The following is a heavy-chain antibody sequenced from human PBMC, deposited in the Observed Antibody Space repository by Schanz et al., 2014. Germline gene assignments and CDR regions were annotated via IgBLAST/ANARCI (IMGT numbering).Heavy chain of an antibody. V-gene: IGHV3-NL1*01. CDR2: ISHSGGSK. J-gene: IGHJ6*02. D-gene: IGHD2-15*01. CDR3: AKGMGYCSGGTCYDYYYDGLDV. CDR1: GFTFSSYG. Sequence: QVPLVESGGGAVQFGRSLRLSCVASGFTFSSYGMHWVRQAPGKGLEWDSRISHSGGSKYYADSVKGRFTISRDNSENTLYLQMNSLSADDAAVYDCAKGMGYCSGGTCYDYYYDGLDVWGQGTTVTVSS.